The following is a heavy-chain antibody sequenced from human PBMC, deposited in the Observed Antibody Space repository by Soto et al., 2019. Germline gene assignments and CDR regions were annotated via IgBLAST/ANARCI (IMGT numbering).Heavy chain of an antibody. CDR1: GYSISSGYY. V-gene: IGHV3-7*01. Sequence: ETLSLTCAVSGYSISSGYYWGWIRQPPGKGLEWVANIKQDGSEKYYVDSVKGRFTISRDNAKNTLYLQMNSLRAEDTAVYYCTTGPSGFFYGMDVWGQGTTVTVSS. CDR3: TTGPSGFFYGMDV. J-gene: IGHJ6*02. CDR2: IKQDGSEK. D-gene: IGHD3-3*01.